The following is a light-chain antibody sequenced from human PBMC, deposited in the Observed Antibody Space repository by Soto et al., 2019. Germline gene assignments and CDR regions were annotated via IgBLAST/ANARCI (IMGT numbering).Light chain of an antibody. CDR1: QSISNW. V-gene: IGKV1-5*01. J-gene: IGKJ1*01. CDR2: HAS. CDR3: QQSYIAPRA. Sequence: DIQLTQSPSTLPASVGDRVTITCRASQSISNWLAWYHQKPGTAPKLLIYHASTLESGVPSRFSGSGSGTDFTLTISSLQPEDFATYYCQQSYIAPRAFGQGAKVDIK.